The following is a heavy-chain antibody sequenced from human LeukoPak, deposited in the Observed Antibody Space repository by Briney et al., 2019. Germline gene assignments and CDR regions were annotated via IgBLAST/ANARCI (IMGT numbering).Heavy chain of an antibody. J-gene: IGHJ4*02. CDR2: IKQDGSEK. V-gene: IGHV3-7*01. CDR1: GFTFSAYD. CDR3: ARVRLLWFGELLSAFDY. D-gene: IGHD3-10*01. Sequence: GGSLRLSCAASGFTFSAYDMSWIRQAPGKGLEWVANIKQDGSEKYYVDSVKGRFTISRDNAKNSLYLQMNSLRAEDTAVYYCARVRLLWFGELLSAFDYWGQGTLVTVSS.